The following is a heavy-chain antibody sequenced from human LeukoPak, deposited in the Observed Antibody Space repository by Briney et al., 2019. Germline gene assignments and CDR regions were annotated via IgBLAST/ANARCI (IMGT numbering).Heavy chain of an antibody. CDR3: ARSDVDTAMVTTFDY. V-gene: IGHV1-69*13. CDR2: IILIFGTA. Sequence: SVKVSCKASGYTFTSYGISWVRQAPGQGLEWMGGIILIFGTANYAQKFQGRVTITADESTSTAYMELSSLRSEDTAVYYCARSDVDTAMVTTFDYWGQGTLVTVSS. J-gene: IGHJ4*02. CDR1: GYTFTSYG. D-gene: IGHD5-18*01.